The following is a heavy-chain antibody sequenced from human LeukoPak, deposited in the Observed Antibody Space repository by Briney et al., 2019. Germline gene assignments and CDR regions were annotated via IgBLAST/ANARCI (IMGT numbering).Heavy chain of an antibody. Sequence: PSQTLSLTCTLSGGSISSGSYYWNWIRQPAGKGLEWIGRIYTSGSTNYNPSLKSRVTILVDTSKNQFSLKLSSVTAADTAVYYCARAGYSGYDWDFDYWGQGTLVTVSS. CDR1: GGSISSGSYY. CDR3: ARAGYSGYDWDFDY. D-gene: IGHD5-12*01. V-gene: IGHV4-61*02. CDR2: IYTSGST. J-gene: IGHJ4*02.